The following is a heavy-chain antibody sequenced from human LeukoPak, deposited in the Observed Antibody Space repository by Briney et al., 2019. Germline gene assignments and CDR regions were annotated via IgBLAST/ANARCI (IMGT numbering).Heavy chain of an antibody. J-gene: IGHJ5*02. V-gene: IGHV3-23*01. CDR3: AKALSIADYSSSWYGGGNWFDP. CDR2: ISGSGGSGSGGST. D-gene: IGHD6-13*01. Sequence: GGSLRLSCAASGFTFSNYAMSWVRQAPGKGLEWVSGISGSGGSGSGGSTYYANSVKGRFTISRDNSKNTLYLQMNSLRADDTAVYYCAKALSIADYSSSWYGGGNWFDPWGQGTLVTVSS. CDR1: GFTFSNYA.